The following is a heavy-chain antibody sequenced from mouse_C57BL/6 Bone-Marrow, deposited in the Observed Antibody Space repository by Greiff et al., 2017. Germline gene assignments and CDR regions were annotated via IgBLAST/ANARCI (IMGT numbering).Heavy chain of an antibody. CDR1: GYTFTSYG. CDR3: ARAPLYYYGLY. CDR2: IYPRSGNT. Sequence: VQGVESGAELARPGASVKLSCKASGYTFTSYGISWVKQRTGQGLEWIGEIYPRSGNTYYNEKFKGKATLTADKSSSTAYMELRSLTSEDSAVYFCARAPLYYYGLYWGQGTTLTVSS. V-gene: IGHV1-81*01. J-gene: IGHJ2*01. D-gene: IGHD1-1*01.